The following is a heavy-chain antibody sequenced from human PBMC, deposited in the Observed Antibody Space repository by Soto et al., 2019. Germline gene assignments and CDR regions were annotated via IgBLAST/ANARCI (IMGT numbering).Heavy chain of an antibody. CDR1: GDSLTSYW. CDR2: VYPGDSDT. D-gene: IGHD4-17*01. CDR3: ARFYGDFSWYFDY. Sequence: PGGSLKISCIGSGDSLTSYWIAWGGQMPGKGLEWMGMVYPGDSDTRYSPSFQGQVTISVDKSITTAYLQWSSLKASDTAIYYCARFYGDFSWYFDYWGQGTLVTVSS. V-gene: IGHV5-51*01. J-gene: IGHJ4*02.